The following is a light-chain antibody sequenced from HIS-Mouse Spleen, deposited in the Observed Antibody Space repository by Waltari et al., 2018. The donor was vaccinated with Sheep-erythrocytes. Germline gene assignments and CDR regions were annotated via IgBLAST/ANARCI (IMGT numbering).Light chain of an antibody. J-gene: IGKJ2*01. Sequence: EMVLTQSPGTLSLSPGERATPPCRASQRVSSSYLAWYQQKPGQAPRLLIYGASSRATGIPDRFSGSGSGTDFTLTISRLEPEDFAVYYCQQYGSSPTFGQGTKLEIK. CDR1: QRVSSSY. CDR3: QQYGSSPT. V-gene: IGKV3-20*01. CDR2: GAS.